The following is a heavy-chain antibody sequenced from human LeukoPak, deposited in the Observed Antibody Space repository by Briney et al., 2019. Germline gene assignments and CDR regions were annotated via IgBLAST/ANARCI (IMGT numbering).Heavy chain of an antibody. CDR2: INYSVST. V-gene: IGHV4-30-4*01. D-gene: IGHD4-23*01. CDR3: ARGRWHYNGFEP. Sequence: PTETLSLTCTVSGRSISTNDYYWTWIRQPPGNGLDWIGHINYSVSTYYNASLKSRLTISLDTSKNQFSLRVTSVTAADTAVYYCARGRWHYNGFEPWGHGTLVTVSS. CDR1: GRSISTNDYY. J-gene: IGHJ5*02.